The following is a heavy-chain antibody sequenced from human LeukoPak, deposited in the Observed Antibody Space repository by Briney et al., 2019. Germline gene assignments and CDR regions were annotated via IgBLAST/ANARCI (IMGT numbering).Heavy chain of an antibody. CDR3: AKGGHSIAAAGYYYYGMDV. D-gene: IGHD6-13*01. CDR2: ISGSGGST. J-gene: IGHJ6*02. Sequence: GGSLRLSCVASGFTFSSYAMSWVRQAPGKGLEWVSAISGSGGSTYYADSVKGRFTISRDNSKNTLYLQMNSLRAEDTAVYYCAKGGHSIAAAGYYYYGMDVWGQGTTVTVSS. CDR1: GFTFSSYA. V-gene: IGHV3-23*01.